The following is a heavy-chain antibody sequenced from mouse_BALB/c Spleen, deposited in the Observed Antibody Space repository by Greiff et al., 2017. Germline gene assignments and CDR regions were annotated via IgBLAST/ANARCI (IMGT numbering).Heavy chain of an antibody. CDR3: ARDVSYRYDDWFDY. CDR1: GFTFSDYY. J-gene: IGHJ3*01. CDR2: ISDGGSYT. D-gene: IGHD2-14*01. Sequence: EVKLMESGGGLVKPGGSLKLSCAASGFTFSDYYMYWVRQTPEKRLEWVATISDGGSYTYYPDSVKGRFTISRDNAKNNLYLQMSSLKSEDTAMYYCARDVSYRYDDWFDYWGQGTLVTVAA. V-gene: IGHV5-4*02.